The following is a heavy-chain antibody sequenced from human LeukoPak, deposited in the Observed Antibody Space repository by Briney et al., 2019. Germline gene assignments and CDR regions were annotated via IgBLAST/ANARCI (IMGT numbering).Heavy chain of an antibody. J-gene: IGHJ4*02. CDR1: GYTFTSYG. CDR3: ARDRATLSDFDY. CDR2: ISAYNGNT. V-gene: IGHV1-18*01. Sequence: ASVKVSCKASGYTFTSYGISWVRQAPGQGLEWMGWISAYNGNTNYAQNLQGRVTMTTDTSTSTVYMELRSLRSDDTAVYYCARDRATLSDFDYWGQGTLVTVSS.